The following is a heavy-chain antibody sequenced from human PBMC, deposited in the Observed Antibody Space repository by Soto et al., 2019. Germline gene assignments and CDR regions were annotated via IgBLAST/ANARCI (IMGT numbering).Heavy chain of an antibody. CDR1: GFTFGTYS. D-gene: IGHD3-9*01. Sequence: GGSLILSCTASGFTFGTYSMHWVRQAPGKGLEWVAVISYDASNTYYADSVKGRFTISRDNSKNALFLQMNSLRPEDTAVYYCATPQRGYFDLDYWGQGILVTVSS. J-gene: IGHJ4*02. CDR2: ISYDASNT. CDR3: ATPQRGYFDLDY. V-gene: IGHV3-30-3*01.